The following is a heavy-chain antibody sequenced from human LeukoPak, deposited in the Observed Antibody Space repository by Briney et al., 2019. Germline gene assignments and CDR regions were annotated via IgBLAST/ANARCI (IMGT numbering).Heavy chain of an antibody. V-gene: IGHV4-34*01. CDR1: GGSFSGYY. D-gene: IGHD5-18*01. J-gene: IGHJ4*02. CDR2: INHSGST. CDR3: ARARGYSYGFDY. Sequence: SETLSLTCAVYGGSFSGYYWSWIRQPPGKGLEWIGEINHSGSTNYNPSLKSRVTISVDTSKNQFSLELSSVTATDTAVYYCARARGYSYGFDYWGQGTLVTVSS.